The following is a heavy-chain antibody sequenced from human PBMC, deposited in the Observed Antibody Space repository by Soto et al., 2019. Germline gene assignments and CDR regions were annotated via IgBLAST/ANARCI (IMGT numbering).Heavy chain of an antibody. J-gene: IGHJ3*02. CDR1: GYTFTCYY. Sequence: GSVKVTCKASGYTFTCYYMHWVRQAPGQGLEWMGWINPNSGGTNYAQKFQGWVTMTRDTSISTAYMELSRLRSDDTDVYYCARVRSGYSYGYDAFDIWGQGTTVTVSS. V-gene: IGHV1-2*04. CDR3: ARVRSGYSYGYDAFDI. D-gene: IGHD5-18*01. CDR2: INPNSGGT.